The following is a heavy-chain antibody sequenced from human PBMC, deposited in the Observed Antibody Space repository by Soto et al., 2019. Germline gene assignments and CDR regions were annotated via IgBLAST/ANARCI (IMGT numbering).Heavy chain of an antibody. CDR1: GFTFSSYA. D-gene: IGHD3-22*01. V-gene: IGHV3-30-3*01. J-gene: IGHJ4*02. Sequence: GGSLRLSCAASGFTFSSYAMHWVRQAPGKGLEWVAAISYDGSNKYYADSVKGRFTISRDNSKNTLYLQMNSLRAEDTAVYYCARDQGDSSGFRSYWGQGTLVTVSS. CDR2: ISYDGSNK. CDR3: ARDQGDSSGFRSY.